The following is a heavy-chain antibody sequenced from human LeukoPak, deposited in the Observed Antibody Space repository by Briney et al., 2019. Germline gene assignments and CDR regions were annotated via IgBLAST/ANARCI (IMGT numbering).Heavy chain of an antibody. V-gene: IGHV4-38-2*02. J-gene: IGHJ4*02. CDR2: IHHSGRT. CDR3: AIDPADRGVYHFDF. Sequence: SETLSLTCAVSRYSISSGYYWGWTRQPPGKGVEWIVSIHHSGRTYYNPSLKSGVTISVDTSKNQISLKLSSVTAAHTAVYYCAIDPADRGVYHFDFWGQGPLVTVSS. D-gene: IGHD3-10*01. CDR1: RYSISSGYY.